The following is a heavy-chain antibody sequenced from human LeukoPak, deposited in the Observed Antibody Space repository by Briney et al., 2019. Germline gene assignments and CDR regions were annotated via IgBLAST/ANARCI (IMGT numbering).Heavy chain of an antibody. J-gene: IGHJ5*02. CDR1: GYSFTDYY. V-gene: IGHV1-2*02. CDR2: INPNSGGT. D-gene: IGHD2-21*01. CDR3: ARADRLHGGPYLIGP. Sequence: GASVKVSCKTSGYSFTDYYMHWVRQAPGQGLEWMGWINPNSGGTSSAQKFQGRVTMTRDTSITTVYMEVSWLTSADTAIYYCARADRLHGGPYLIGPWGQGTLVTVSS.